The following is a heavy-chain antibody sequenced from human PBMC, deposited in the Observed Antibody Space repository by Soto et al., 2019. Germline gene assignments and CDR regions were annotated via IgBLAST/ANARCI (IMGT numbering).Heavy chain of an antibody. CDR3: ARTVDYDILTGYPLSGYYYMDV. CDR2: IYYSGST. V-gene: IGHV4-39*01. D-gene: IGHD3-9*01. J-gene: IGHJ6*03. Sequence: SETLSLTCTVSGGSISSSSYYWGWIRQPPGKGLEWIGSIYYSGSTYYNPSLKSRVTISVDTSKNQFSLKLSSVTAADTAVYYCARTVDYDILTGYPLSGYYYMDVWGKGTTVTVSS. CDR1: GGSISSSSYY.